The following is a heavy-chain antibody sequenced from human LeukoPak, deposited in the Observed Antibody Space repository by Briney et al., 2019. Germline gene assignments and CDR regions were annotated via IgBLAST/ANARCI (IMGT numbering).Heavy chain of an antibody. J-gene: IGHJ6*03. CDR1: GYTLTELS. CDR2: FDPEDGET. V-gene: IGHV1-24*01. D-gene: IGHD3-22*01. Sequence: ASVKVSCKVSGYTLTELSMHWVRQAPGKGLEWMGGFDPEDGETIYAQKFQGRVTITADESTSSAYMELSSLRSEDTAVYYCARAKGGGYYDSSGYYFVMDVWGKGTTVTISS. CDR3: ARAKGGGYYDSSGYYFVMDV.